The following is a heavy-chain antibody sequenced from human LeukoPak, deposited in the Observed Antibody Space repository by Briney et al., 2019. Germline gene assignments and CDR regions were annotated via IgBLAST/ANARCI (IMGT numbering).Heavy chain of an antibody. D-gene: IGHD2-15*01. V-gene: IGHV4-61*01. CDR3: ATGYCSGGSCYSHYYYYGMDV. CDR2: IYYSGST. Sequence: SETLSLTCTVSGGSVSSGSYYWSWIRQPPGKGLEWIGYIYYSGSTNYNPSLKSRVTISVDTSKNQFSLKLSSVTAADTAVYYCATGYCSGGSCYSHYYYYGMDVWGQGTTVTVSS. CDR1: GGSVSSGSYY. J-gene: IGHJ6*02.